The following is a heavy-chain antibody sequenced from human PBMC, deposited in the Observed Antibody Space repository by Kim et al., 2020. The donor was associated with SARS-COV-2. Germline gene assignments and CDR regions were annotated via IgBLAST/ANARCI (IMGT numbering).Heavy chain of an antibody. CDR2: TYYRSKWYN. CDR1: GDSVSSNSAA. V-gene: IGHV6-1*01. CDR3: VGGGGWNT. J-gene: IGHJ5*02. D-gene: IGHD6-19*01. Sequence: SQTLSLTCAISGDSVSSNSAAWNWIRQSPSRGLEWLGRTYYRSKWYNEYALSVKSRITINPDTSKNQFSLQLKSVTPEDTAGYYCVGGGGWNTWGQGTLVTVSS.